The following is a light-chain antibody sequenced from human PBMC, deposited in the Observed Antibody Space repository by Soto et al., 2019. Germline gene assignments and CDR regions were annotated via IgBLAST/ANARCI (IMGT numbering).Light chain of an antibody. V-gene: IGKV3-11*01. Sequence: EIVLTQSPATLSLSPGERATLSCRASQSVSSYLAWYQQKPGQAPRLLIYDASNRATGIPAGFSGSGSGTDFTLTISSLEPEDFAVYYCQQRSNWSPTFGQGTKVEIK. CDR1: QSVSSY. CDR2: DAS. CDR3: QQRSNWSPT. J-gene: IGKJ1*01.